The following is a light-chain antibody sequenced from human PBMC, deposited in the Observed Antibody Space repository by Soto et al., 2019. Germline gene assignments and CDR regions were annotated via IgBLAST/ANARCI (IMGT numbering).Light chain of an antibody. J-gene: IGLJ3*02. CDR1: SSDVGGYNY. V-gene: IGLV2-8*01. Sequence: QSVLTQPPSASGSPGQSVTISCTGTSSDVGGYNYVSWYQQHPVKAPKLMIYEVTKRPSGVPDRFSASKSGNTASLTVSGLQAEDEANYYCSSYASSNTWVFGGGTKLTVL. CDR2: EVT. CDR3: SSYASSNTWV.